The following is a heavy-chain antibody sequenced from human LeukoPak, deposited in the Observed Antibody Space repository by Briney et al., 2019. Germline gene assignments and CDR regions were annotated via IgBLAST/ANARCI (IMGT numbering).Heavy chain of an antibody. V-gene: IGHV4-39*01. D-gene: IGHD6-13*01. CDR1: GGSISSSIYY. J-gene: IGHJ6*02. Sequence: SETLSLTCTASGGSISSSIYYWGWIRQPPGKGLEWIGSIYYSGSTHYNPSLKSRVTISVYTSKNQFSLRLSFVTAADTAVYYCARALVRRVDVWGQGTTVTVSS. CDR3: ARALVRRVDV. CDR2: IYYSGST.